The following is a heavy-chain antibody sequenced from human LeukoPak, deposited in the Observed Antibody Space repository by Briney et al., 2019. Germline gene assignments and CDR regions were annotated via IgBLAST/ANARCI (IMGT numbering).Heavy chain of an antibody. D-gene: IGHD2-21*02. Sequence: GGSLRLSCAASGFTFSSYAMSWVRQAPGKGLEWVSAISGSGGSTYYADSVKGRFTISGDNSKNTLYLQMNSLRAEDTAVYHCAKEGVVTAIGDYFDYWGQGTLVTVSS. CDR1: GFTFSSYA. CDR3: AKEGVVTAIGDYFDY. V-gene: IGHV3-23*01. CDR2: ISGSGGST. J-gene: IGHJ4*02.